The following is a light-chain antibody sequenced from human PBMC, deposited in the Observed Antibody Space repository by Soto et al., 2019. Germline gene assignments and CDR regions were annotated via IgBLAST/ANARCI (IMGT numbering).Light chain of an antibody. CDR1: QSVSSSY. CDR3: QLYGTSPKP. CDR2: GAS. J-gene: IGKJ1*01. V-gene: IGKV3-20*01. Sequence: EIVLTQSPGTLSLSPGERATLSCRASQSVSSSYLAWYQQKPGQAPRLLIYGASSRATGIPDRFSGSGSGTDFTLSISRLEPEDFAVYYCQLYGTSPKPFGQGTKVDI.